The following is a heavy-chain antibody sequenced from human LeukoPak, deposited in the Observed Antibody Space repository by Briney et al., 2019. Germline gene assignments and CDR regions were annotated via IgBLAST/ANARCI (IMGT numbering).Heavy chain of an antibody. Sequence: GGSLRLSCAASGFTFSSYAMSWVRQAPGKGLEWVSAISGSGGSTYYADSVKGRFTISRDNSKNTLYLQMNSLKTEDTAVYYCTTTYYYDSSGDDAFDIWGQGTMVTVSS. CDR2: ISGSGGST. J-gene: IGHJ3*02. V-gene: IGHV3-23*01. CDR3: TTTYYYDSSGDDAFDI. D-gene: IGHD3-22*01. CDR1: GFTFSSYA.